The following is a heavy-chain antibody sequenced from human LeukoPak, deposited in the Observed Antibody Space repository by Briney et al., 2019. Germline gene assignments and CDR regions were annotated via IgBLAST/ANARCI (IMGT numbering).Heavy chain of an antibody. V-gene: IGHV4-4*07. CDR2: IYTSGST. CDR1: GGSISSYS. Sequence: PSEPLLFSCTVSGGSISSYSWSWSRQPAGKGQGWIWRIYTSGSTNYTPSLKSRVTMSVDMSRTQFSLKLSSVTAADTAVYYCVGWLRSRYYYGMDVWGQGTTVTVSS. CDR3: VGWLRSRYYYGMDV. D-gene: IGHD5-12*01. J-gene: IGHJ6*02.